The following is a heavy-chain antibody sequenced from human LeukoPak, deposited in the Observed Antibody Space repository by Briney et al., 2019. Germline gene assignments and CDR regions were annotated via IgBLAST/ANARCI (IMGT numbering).Heavy chain of an antibody. CDR1: GGSISSYY. CDR2: IYYSGST. V-gene: IGHV4-59*08. CDR3: ASSFYYYYMDV. Sequence: SETLSLTCTVSGGSISSYYWSWIRQPPGKGLEWIGYIYYSGSTNYNPSPKSRVTISVDTSKNQFSLKLSSVTAADTAVYYCASSFYYYYMDVWGKGTTVTISS. D-gene: IGHD3-16*01. J-gene: IGHJ6*03.